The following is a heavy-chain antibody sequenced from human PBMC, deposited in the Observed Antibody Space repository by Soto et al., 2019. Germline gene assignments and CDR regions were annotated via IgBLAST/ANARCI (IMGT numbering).Heavy chain of an antibody. D-gene: IGHD1-26*01. J-gene: IGHJ6*02. CDR1: GDTFSNYA. Sequence: SVKVSCKASGDTFSNYAICWVRQAPGQGLEWIGGIIPILGSANYAQKFQGRVTISADGSTNTANLELSSLRSEDTAVYYCARFKVGTTTDYYYGMDVWGQGTTVTVSS. CDR3: ARFKVGTTTDYYYGMDV. V-gene: IGHV1-69*13. CDR2: IIPILGSA.